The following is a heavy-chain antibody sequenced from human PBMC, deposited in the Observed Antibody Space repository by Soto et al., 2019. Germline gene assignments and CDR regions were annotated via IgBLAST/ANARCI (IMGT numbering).Heavy chain of an antibody. D-gene: IGHD1-26*01. J-gene: IGHJ6*02. CDR1: GDTFSNYA. Sequence: SVKVSCKASGDTFSNYAICWVRQAPGQGLEWIGGIIPILGSANYAQKFQGRVTISADGSTNTANLELSSLRSEDTAVYYCARFKVGTTTDYYYGMDVWGQGTTVTVSS. CDR3: ARFKVGTTTDYYYGMDV. V-gene: IGHV1-69*13. CDR2: IIPILGSA.